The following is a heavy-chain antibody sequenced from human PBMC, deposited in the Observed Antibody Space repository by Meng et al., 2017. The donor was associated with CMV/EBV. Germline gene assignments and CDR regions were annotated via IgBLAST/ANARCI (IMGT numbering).Heavy chain of an antibody. Sequence: GGSLRLSCTASGFTFGDYSMSWVRQAPGKGLEWVGFIRSKAYGGPTEYAASVKGRFSISRDDSKSIAYLQMNSLKTEDTAVYYCARHYYDSDYWGQGTLVTVSS. CDR1: GFTFGDYS. CDR3: ARHYYDSDY. D-gene: IGHD3-10*01. J-gene: IGHJ4*02. V-gene: IGHV3-49*04. CDR2: IRSKAYGGPT.